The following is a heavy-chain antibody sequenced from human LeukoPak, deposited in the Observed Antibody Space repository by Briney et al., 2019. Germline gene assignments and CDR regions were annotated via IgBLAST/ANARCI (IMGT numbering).Heavy chain of an antibody. CDR3: ATYCSSSNCQAL. V-gene: IGHV3-7*01. CDR1: GFTFSDHW. D-gene: IGHD2-2*01. J-gene: IGHJ4*02. Sequence: GSLRLSCAASGFTFSDHWMSWVRQVPGKGLEWVANIKQDGGEKYYVDSVKGRFTISRDNAKNSLYLQTNSLRAEDTALYYCATYCSSSNCQALWGQGTLVTVSS. CDR2: IKQDGGEK.